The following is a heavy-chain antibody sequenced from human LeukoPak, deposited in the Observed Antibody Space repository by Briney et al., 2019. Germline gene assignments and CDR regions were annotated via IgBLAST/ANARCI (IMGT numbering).Heavy chain of an antibody. J-gene: IGHJ4*02. V-gene: IGHV4-4*02. CDR2: IYHSGST. Sequence: SGTLSLTCAVSGGSISSSNWWSWVRQPPGQGLEWIGEIYHSGSTNYNPSLKSRVTISVDKSKNQFSLKLSSVTAADTAVYYCARDSEMAMTPNSDYWGQGTLVTVSS. CDR3: ARDSEMAMTPNSDY. CDR1: GGSISSSNW. D-gene: IGHD5-24*01.